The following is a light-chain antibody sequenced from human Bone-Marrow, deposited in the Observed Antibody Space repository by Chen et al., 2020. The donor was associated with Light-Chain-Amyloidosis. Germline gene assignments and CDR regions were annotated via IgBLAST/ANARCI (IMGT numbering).Light chain of an antibody. CDR3: QVWDRSSDRPV. CDR1: NIGSTS. CDR2: DDS. J-gene: IGLJ3*02. V-gene: IGLV3-21*02. Sequence: SYVLTQPSSVSVAPGQTATIACGGNNIGSTSVHWYQQTPGQAPLLVVYDDSDRHSGIPERLSGSNSRNTATLTISRVEAGDEADYYCQVWDRSSDRPVFGGGTKLTVL.